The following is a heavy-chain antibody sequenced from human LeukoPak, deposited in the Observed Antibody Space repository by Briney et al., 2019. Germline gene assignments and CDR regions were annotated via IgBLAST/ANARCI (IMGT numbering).Heavy chain of an antibody. CDR1: GFTFSSYS. Sequence: GGSLRLSCAASGFTFSSYSMNWVPQAPGKGLEWLSSISSSSSYIYYADSVKGRFTISRDNPKNSLYLQMNSLRAEDTAVYYCARDQLWLYRSFDYWGQGTLVTVSS. CDR3: ARDQLWLYRSFDY. CDR2: ISSSSSYI. J-gene: IGHJ4*02. V-gene: IGHV3-21*01. D-gene: IGHD5-18*01.